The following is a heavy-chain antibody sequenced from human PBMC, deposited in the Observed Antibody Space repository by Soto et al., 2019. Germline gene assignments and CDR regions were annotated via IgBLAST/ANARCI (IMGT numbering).Heavy chain of an antibody. CDR3: AGGSIYCTNGVCPD. CDR2: INHSGST. D-gene: IGHD2-8*01. V-gene: IGHV4-34*01. J-gene: IGHJ4*02. CDR1: GGALSGYY. Sequence: ETLSLPCAVYGGALSGYYLGWIRQPPGKGLEWIGEINHSGSTNYNPSLKSRVTISVDTSKNQFSLKLSSVTAVDTAVYYCAGGSIYCTNGVCPDWGQGTLVTVSS.